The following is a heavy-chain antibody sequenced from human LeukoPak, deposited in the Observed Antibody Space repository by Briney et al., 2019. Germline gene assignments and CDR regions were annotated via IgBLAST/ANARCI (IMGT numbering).Heavy chain of an antibody. J-gene: IGHJ6*02. CDR1: GFTFSGSA. CDR2: IRSKANSYAT. D-gene: IGHD3-22*01. CDR3: ARDLSSGYNDRNYYYGMDV. Sequence: GGSLRLSCAASGFTFSGSAMHWVRQASGKGLEWVGRIRSKANSYATAYAASVKGRFTISRDDSKNTAYLQMNSLKTEDTAVYYCARDLSSGYNDRNYYYGMDVWGQGTTVTVSS. V-gene: IGHV3-73*01.